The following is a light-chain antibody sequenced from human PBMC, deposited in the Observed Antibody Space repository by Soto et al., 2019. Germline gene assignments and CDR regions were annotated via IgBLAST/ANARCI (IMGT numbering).Light chain of an antibody. CDR1: TSDVGGYNH. CDR2: DVG. V-gene: IGLV2-14*03. J-gene: IGLJ2*01. CDR3: SSYSLSSTVVL. Sequence: QSALTQPASVSGSPGQSITISCTGTTSDVGGYNHVSWYQQHPDKAPKLIIYDVGNRPSGVSTRFSGSKSGNTASLSISGRQSEDEADYYCSSYSLSSTVVLFGGGTKVTVL.